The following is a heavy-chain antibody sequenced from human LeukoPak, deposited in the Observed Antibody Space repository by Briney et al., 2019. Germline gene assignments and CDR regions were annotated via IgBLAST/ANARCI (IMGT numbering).Heavy chain of an antibody. CDR2: IYYSGST. CDR3: ARGNRGWGPPVGYYYYMDV. V-gene: IGHV4-59*01. D-gene: IGHD7-27*01. J-gene: IGHJ6*03. Sequence: KASETLSLTCTVSGGSISSYYWSWIRQPPGKGLEWIGYIYYSGSTNYNPSLKSRVTISVDTSKNQFSLKLSSVTAADTAVYYCARGNRGWGPPVGYYYYMDVWGKGTTVTVSS. CDR1: GGSISSYY.